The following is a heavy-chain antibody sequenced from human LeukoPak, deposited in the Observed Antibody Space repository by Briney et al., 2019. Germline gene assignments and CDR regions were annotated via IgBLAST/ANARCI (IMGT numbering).Heavy chain of an antibody. CDR2: IYSSGST. CDR1: GGSISSYY. CDR3: ARDLPPYDAFDI. V-gene: IGHV4-4*07. J-gene: IGHJ3*02. Sequence: PSETLSLTCTVSGGSISSYYWSWIRQPAGKGLEWIGRIYSSGSTNYNPSLKSRVTMSVDTSKNQFSLKLSSVSAADTGVYYCARDLPPYDAFDIWGQGTMVTVSS.